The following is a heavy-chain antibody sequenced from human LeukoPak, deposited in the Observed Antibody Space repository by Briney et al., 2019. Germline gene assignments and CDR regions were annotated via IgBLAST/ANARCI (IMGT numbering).Heavy chain of an antibody. Sequence: SETLSLTCTVSGGSISTSNYYWGWIRQPPGKGLEWIGNIFYSGSTYYSPSLRSRVTISLDTSRNQFSLKLSSVTAADTAVYYCARRGDYYDSSGYKGDYYYYMDVWGKGTTVTISS. J-gene: IGHJ6*03. V-gene: IGHV4-39*07. D-gene: IGHD3-22*01. CDR2: IFYSGST. CDR1: GGSISTSNYY. CDR3: ARRGDYYDSSGYKGDYYYYMDV.